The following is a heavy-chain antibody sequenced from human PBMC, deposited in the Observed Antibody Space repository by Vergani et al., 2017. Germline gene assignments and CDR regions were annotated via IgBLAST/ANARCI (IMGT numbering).Heavy chain of an antibody. CDR1: GGSFSGYY. CDR3: ARGGITIFGVALDYYYGMDV. CDR2: INHSGST. Sequence: QVQLQQWGAGLLKPSETLSLICAVYGGSFSGYYWSWIRQPPGKGLEWIGEINHSGSTNYNPSLKSRVTISVDTSKNQFSLKLRSVTAADTAVYYCARGGITIFGVALDYYYGMDVWGQGTTVTVSS. V-gene: IGHV4-34*01. D-gene: IGHD3-3*01. J-gene: IGHJ6*02.